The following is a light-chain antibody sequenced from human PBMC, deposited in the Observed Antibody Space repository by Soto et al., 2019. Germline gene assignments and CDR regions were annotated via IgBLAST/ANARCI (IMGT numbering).Light chain of an antibody. CDR1: QSISDNY. CDR2: GAS. J-gene: IGKJ3*01. CDR3: QQYGGSPLFT. Sequence: EIVLTQSPGTLSLSSGERATLSCRASQSISDNYLAWYQQKPGQAPRLLIYGASSRATGIPDRFSGTGSGTDFTLTISRLEPEDFPVYYCQQYGGSPLFTFGPGTKVNIK. V-gene: IGKV3-20*01.